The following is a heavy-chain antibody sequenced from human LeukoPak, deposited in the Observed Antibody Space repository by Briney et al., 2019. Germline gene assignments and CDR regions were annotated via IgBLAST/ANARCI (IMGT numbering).Heavy chain of an antibody. D-gene: IGHD6-25*01. CDR3: GRDPQRWVLSGHVDL. V-gene: IGHV3-30*03. CDR1: GFTFSSYG. J-gene: IGHJ1*01. CDR2: ISYDGSYQ. Sequence: GRSLRLSCAASGFTFSSYGMHWVRQAPGKGLDWVAIISYDGSYQNYGDSVKGRFTISRDNSKNTVYLQMNNLRGEDAAVYFCGRDPQRWVLSGHVDLWGEGILVTVSS.